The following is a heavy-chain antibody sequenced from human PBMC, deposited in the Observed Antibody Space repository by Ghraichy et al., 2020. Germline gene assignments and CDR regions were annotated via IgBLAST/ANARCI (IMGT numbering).Heavy chain of an antibody. CDR1: GFTFSSFP. V-gene: IGHV3-30-3*01. Sequence: GGSLRLSCAASGFTFSSFPMHWVRQAPGKGLEWVAVIAYDGTIKYYADSVQVRFSISRDDSTSTLWLQMNFLRPEDTAMYYCARDPIRGAPDYFDYWGQGTLVTVSS. CDR3: ARDPIRGAPDYFDY. CDR2: IAYDGTIK. J-gene: IGHJ4*02.